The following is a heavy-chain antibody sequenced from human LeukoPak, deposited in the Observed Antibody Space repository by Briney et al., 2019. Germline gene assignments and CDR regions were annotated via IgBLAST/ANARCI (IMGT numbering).Heavy chain of an antibody. J-gene: IGHJ6*02. Sequence: SETLSLTCAVYGGSFSGYYWSWIRQPPGKGLEWIGEINHSGSTNYNPSLKSRVTISVDTSKNQFSLKLSSVTAADTAVYYCARGYIGGGMDVWGQGITVTVSS. V-gene: IGHV4-34*01. CDR1: GGSFSGYY. D-gene: IGHD2-15*01. CDR2: INHSGST. CDR3: ARGYIGGGMDV.